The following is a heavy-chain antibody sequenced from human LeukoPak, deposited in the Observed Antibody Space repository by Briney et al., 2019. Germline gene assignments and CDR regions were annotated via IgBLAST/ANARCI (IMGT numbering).Heavy chain of an antibody. CDR3: ARAGLDSSGWLRFAY. D-gene: IGHD6-19*01. Sequence: SETLSLTCSVSGDSISSLYWSWVRQPAGEGLEWIGRIYSSGSTNYNPSLKSRVIMSVDTSKNQFSLKLSSVTAADTAVYYCARAGLDSSGWLRFAYWGQGTLVTVSS. J-gene: IGHJ4*02. V-gene: IGHV4-4*07. CDR2: IYSSGST. CDR1: GDSISSLY.